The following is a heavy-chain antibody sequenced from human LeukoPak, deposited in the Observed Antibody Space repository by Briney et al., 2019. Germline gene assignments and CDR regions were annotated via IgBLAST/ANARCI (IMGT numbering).Heavy chain of an antibody. CDR1: GFTFSDYA. V-gene: IGHV3-23*01. Sequence: GGSLRLSCAASGFTFSDYAMYWVRQAPGKGLEGVSSIEASGGATYYADSVKGRFTNSRDNSKNTFYLQMNSLRAEDTAVYYCAKGSGSGWYGWFAPWGQGTLVTVSS. CDR3: AKGSGSGWYGWFAP. CDR2: IEASGGAT. D-gene: IGHD6-19*01. J-gene: IGHJ5*02.